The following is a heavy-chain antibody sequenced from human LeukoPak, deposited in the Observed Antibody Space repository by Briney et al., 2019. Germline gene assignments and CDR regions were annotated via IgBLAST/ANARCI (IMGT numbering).Heavy chain of an antibody. CDR3: ARPSDRGAFDI. V-gene: IGHV1-69*04. CDR2: IIPILGIA. CDR1: GGTFSSYA. J-gene: IGHJ3*02. Sequence: GASMKVSCKASGGTFSSYAISWVRQAPGQGLEWMGRIIPILGIANYAQKFQGRVTITADKSTSTAYMELSSLRSEDTAVYYCARPSDRGAFDIWGQGTMVTVSS.